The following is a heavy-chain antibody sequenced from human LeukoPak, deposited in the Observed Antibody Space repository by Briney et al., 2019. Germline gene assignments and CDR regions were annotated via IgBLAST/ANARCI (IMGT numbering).Heavy chain of an antibody. D-gene: IGHD5-18*01. CDR3: AGNLLTYTYGFFDC. Sequence: GGSLRLSCAASGFTFSSYSMNWVREAPGRGLEWVSYISSSSSTIYYADSVKGRFTISRDNAKNSLYLQMNILRDENTAVYYGAGNLLTYTYGFFDCWGQGTLVTVSS. J-gene: IGHJ4*02. CDR1: GFTFSSYS. V-gene: IGHV3-48*02. CDR2: ISSSSSTI.